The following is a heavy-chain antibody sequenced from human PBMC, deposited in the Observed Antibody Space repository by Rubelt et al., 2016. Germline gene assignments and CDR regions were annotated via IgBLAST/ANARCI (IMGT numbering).Heavy chain of an antibody. D-gene: IGHD3/OR15-3a*01. CDR3: ARDGPWFDP. V-gene: IGHV3-30*04. J-gene: IGHJ5*02. Sequence: GQLVESGGGVVQPGRSLRLSCAASGFTFSSYAMHWVRQAPGKGLEWVAVISYDGSNKYYADSVKGRFTISRDNSKNTLYLQVNSLRAEDTAVYYCARDGPWFDPWGQGTLVTVSS. CDR1: GFTFSSYA. CDR2: ISYDGSNK.